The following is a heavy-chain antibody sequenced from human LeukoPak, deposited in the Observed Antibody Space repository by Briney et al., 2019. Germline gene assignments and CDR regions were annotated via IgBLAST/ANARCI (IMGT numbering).Heavy chain of an antibody. Sequence: ASVKVSCKASGYTFTGYYMHWVRQAPGQRLEWMGWINPNSGGTNYAQKFQGRVTMTRDTSISTAYMELSRLRSDDTAVYYCASGYSRREIYGMDVWGQGTTVTVSS. D-gene: IGHD5-18*01. V-gene: IGHV1-2*02. CDR3: ASGYSRREIYGMDV. CDR2: INPNSGGT. J-gene: IGHJ6*02. CDR1: GYTFTGYY.